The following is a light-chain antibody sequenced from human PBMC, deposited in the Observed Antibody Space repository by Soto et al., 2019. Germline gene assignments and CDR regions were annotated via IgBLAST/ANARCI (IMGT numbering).Light chain of an antibody. J-gene: IGKJ3*01. Sequence: DIQMTQSPSSLSASIGDRVTITCRASQGISNSLAWYQQKPGKAPNLLIYAASTLQSGVPSRFSGSGSGTDFTLTISSLQPEDVATYYCQRYNSVSFAFGPGTKVDIK. CDR2: AAS. CDR3: QRYNSVSFA. CDR1: QGISNS. V-gene: IGKV1-27*01.